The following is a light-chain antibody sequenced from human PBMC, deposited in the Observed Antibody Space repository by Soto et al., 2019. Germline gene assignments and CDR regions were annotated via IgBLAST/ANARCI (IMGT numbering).Light chain of an antibody. V-gene: IGKV3-11*01. Sequence: EIVVTQSPGTLSLSPGERATLSCRASQSVSSSLAWFQQKTGQTPRLLIYDASSRATGIPARFSGSGSGTDFTLTISSLEPEDFAVYYCQQRSNWPCTFGQGTKVEIK. CDR1: QSVSSS. CDR3: QQRSNWPCT. J-gene: IGKJ1*01. CDR2: DAS.